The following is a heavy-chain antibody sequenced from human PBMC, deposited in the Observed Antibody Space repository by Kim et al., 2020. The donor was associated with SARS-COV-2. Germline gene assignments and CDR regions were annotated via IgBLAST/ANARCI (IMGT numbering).Heavy chain of an antibody. V-gene: IGHV7-4-1*01. CDR3: AKEEWNL. J-gene: IGHJ4*02. D-gene: IGHD3-3*01. CDR2: INTNNGNP. CDR1: GYSFRSYA. Sequence: ASVKVSCKASGYSFRSYAMTWVRQAPGQGLEWMGWINTNNGNPTYAQGFTGHFVFSLDTSLSTAYLQIDNLTSEDTAVYYCAKEEWNLWGQGTLVTVS.